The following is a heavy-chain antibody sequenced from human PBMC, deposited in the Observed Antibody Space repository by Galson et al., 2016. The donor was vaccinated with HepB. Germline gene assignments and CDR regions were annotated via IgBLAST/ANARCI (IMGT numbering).Heavy chain of an antibody. Sequence: PALVTPTQTLTLTCNFSGFSLSTDEMGVGWIRQPPGKALEWLAVIHWDDDKRYSPPLKSRLTITKDTSKNQVVLTMTNMDPVDTATYYCGRNHGSDFDHWGQGILVTGSS. CDR1: GFSLSTDEMG. CDR3: GRNHGSDFDH. CDR2: IHWDDDK. V-gene: IGHV2-5*02. J-gene: IGHJ4*02. D-gene: IGHD3-10*01.